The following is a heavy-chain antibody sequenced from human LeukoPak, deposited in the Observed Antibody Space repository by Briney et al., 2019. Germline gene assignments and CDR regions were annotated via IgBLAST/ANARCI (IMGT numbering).Heavy chain of an antibody. J-gene: IGHJ5*02. Sequence: GGSLRLSCAASGFTFSSYGMHWVRQAPGKGLEWVAVISYDGSNKYYADSVKGRFTISRDNSKNTLYLQMNSLRAKDTAVYYCARDGGYCSSTSCKSQNWFDPWGQGTLVTVSS. CDR3: ARDGGYCSSTSCKSQNWFDP. CDR1: GFTFSSYG. D-gene: IGHD2-2*01. CDR2: ISYDGSNK. V-gene: IGHV3-30*03.